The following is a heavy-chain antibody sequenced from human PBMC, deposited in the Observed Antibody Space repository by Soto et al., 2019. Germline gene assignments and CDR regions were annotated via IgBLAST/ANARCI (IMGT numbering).Heavy chain of an antibody. V-gene: IGHV3-9*01. CDR1: GFTLDNYA. Sequence: EVQLVESGGGLVQPGRSLRLSCAASGFTLDNYAMYWVRQAPGKGLEWVSGISWNSGTIGYADSVKGRFTISRDNAKNSLYLQMNSLRAEDTALYYCAKSTGGTANGMDVWGQGTTVTVSS. J-gene: IGHJ6*02. CDR3: AKSTGGTANGMDV. CDR2: ISWNSGTI. D-gene: IGHD2-8*02.